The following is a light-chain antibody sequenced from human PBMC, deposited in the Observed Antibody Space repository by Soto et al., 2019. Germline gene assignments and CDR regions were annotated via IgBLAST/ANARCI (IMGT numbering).Light chain of an antibody. V-gene: IGKV1-39*01. CDR3: KQCYCSART. CDR1: QRISTY. Sequence: DIPMTQSPSTLSAGVGDRVSITCRASQRISTYLNWYQQKPGKAPTLRIYAASSLQSEGPSRFSDGKSGKDFTLAINTLQPEDFASYFSKQCYCSARTFGQETKVEIK. J-gene: IGKJ1*01. CDR2: AAS.